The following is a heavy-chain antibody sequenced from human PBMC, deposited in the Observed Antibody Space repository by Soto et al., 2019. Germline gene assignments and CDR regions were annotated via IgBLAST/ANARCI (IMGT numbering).Heavy chain of an antibody. CDR3: ARASLPGPRPYYGMGV. Sequence: QVQLEESGGGVVQPGRSLRLSCAASGFSFNIYAMNWVRQAPGQGLEWLSLISDDGTKTYYADSVKGRFIVSRDDSSNTLYLQMDSLRAEDTALYFCARASLPGPRPYYGMGVWGQGTTVLVSS. V-gene: IGHV3-30-3*01. CDR1: GFSFNIYA. J-gene: IGHJ6*02. CDR2: ISDDGTKT.